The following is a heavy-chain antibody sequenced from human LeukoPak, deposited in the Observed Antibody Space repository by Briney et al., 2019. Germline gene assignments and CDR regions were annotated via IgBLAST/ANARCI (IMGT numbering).Heavy chain of an antibody. CDR1: GGSISSCY. Sequence: SETLSLTCTVSGGSISSCYWSWIRQPPGKGLEWIGYIYYSGSTNYNPSLKSRVTISVDTSKNQFSLKLSSVTAADTAVYYCAKRGYSSSWYDDWFDPWGQGTLVTVSS. J-gene: IGHJ5*02. D-gene: IGHD6-13*01. V-gene: IGHV4-59*01. CDR2: IYYSGST. CDR3: AKRGYSSSWYDDWFDP.